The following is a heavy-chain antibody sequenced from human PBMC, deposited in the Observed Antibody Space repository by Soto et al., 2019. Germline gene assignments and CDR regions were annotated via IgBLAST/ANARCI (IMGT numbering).Heavy chain of an antibody. CDR2: ISYDSSYI. Sequence: GGSLRLSCASSGFMFSAYTMNWVRQAPGKGLEWLSSISYDSSYIDYADSLRGRCTVSRDNARNSLYLQIDSLGVEDTAVYYCATPYYFNHWGPGTLVTVSS. CDR3: ATPYYFNH. V-gene: IGHV3-21*06. CDR1: GFMFSAYT. D-gene: IGHD3-16*01. J-gene: IGHJ1*01.